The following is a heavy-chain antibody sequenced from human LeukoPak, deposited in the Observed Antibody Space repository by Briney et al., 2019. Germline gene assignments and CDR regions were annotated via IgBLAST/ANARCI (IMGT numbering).Heavy chain of an antibody. J-gene: IGHJ6*03. CDR1: GGTFSSYA. CDR2: IIPIFGTA. D-gene: IGHD3-10*01. Sequence: ASVKVSCKASGGTFSSYAISWVRQAPGQGLEWMGGIIPIFGTANYAQKFQGRVTITADESTSTAYMELSSLRSEDTAVYYCARGGSGSYYNNVYMDVWGKGTTVTVSS. V-gene: IGHV1-69*13. CDR3: ARGGSGSYYNNVYMDV.